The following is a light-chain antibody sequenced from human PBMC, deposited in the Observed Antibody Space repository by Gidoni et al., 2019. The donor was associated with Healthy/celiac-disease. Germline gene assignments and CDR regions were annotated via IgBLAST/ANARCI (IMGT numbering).Light chain of an antibody. CDR2: WAS. CDR3: KQDDSTPLT. V-gene: IGKV4-1*01. J-gene: IGKJ4*01. Sequence: DIVMTQSPYSLASSLGERATINCKSIQAVFYISNNKNYLAGYQQKPGQPPKLLIYWASTRESGVPDRFSGSGSGTDFTLTISSLQAEDVAVYYCKQDDSTPLTFGGGTKVEIK. CDR1: QAVFYISNNKNY.